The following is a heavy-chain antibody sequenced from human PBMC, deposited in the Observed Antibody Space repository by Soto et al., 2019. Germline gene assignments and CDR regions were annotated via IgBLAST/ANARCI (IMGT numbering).Heavy chain of an antibody. CDR2: ISYDGSNK. J-gene: IGHJ3*02. V-gene: IGHV3-30*18. D-gene: IGHD3-10*01. Sequence: SLRLSCAASGFTFSSYGMHWVRQAPGKGLEWVAVISYDGSNKYYADSVKGRFTISRDNSKNTLYLQMNSLRAEDTAVYYCAKGPDYYGSGIKFGAFDIWGQGTMVTVS. CDR3: AKGPDYYGSGIKFGAFDI. CDR1: GFTFSSYG.